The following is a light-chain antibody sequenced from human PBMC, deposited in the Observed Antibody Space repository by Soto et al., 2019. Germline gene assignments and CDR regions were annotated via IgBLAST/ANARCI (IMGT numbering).Light chain of an antibody. Sequence: QPVLTQPPSVSGAPGQRVTISCTGSSSNIGAGYDVHWYQQLPGTAPKLLLYGTTNRPSGIPDLFSGSKSGTSASLAITGLQAEDEAHYYCQSYDSSLTGSVFGGGTKLTVL. J-gene: IGLJ2*01. CDR2: GTT. CDR1: SSNIGAGYD. CDR3: QSYDSSLTGSV. V-gene: IGLV1-40*01.